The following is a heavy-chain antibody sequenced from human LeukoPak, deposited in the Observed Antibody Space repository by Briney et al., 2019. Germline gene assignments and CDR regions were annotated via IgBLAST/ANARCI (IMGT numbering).Heavy chain of an antibody. D-gene: IGHD6-19*01. V-gene: IGHV3-30*18. CDR2: ISYDGSNK. CDR3: AKGDSSGWTAFDY. CDR1: GFTFSSYG. Sequence: GGSLRLSCAASGFTFSSYGMHWVRQAPGKGLEWVAVISYDGSNKYYADSVKGRFTISRDNSKNTLYLQMNSLRAEDTAVYYCAKGDSSGWTAFDYWGQGTPVTVSS. J-gene: IGHJ4*02.